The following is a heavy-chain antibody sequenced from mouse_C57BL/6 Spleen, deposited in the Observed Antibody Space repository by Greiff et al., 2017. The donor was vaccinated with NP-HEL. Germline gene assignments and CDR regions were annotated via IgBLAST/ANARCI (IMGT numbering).Heavy chain of an antibody. Sequence: VKLMESGAELVKPGASVKLSCKASGYTFTEYTIHWVKQRSGQGLEWIGWFYPGSGSIKYNEKFKDQATLTADKSSSTVYMELSRLTSEDSAVYFCARHGANRPWFAYWGQGTLVTVSA. D-gene: IGHD4-1*01. V-gene: IGHV1-62-2*01. J-gene: IGHJ3*01. CDR3: ARHGANRPWFAY. CDR1: GYTFTEYT. CDR2: FYPGSGSI.